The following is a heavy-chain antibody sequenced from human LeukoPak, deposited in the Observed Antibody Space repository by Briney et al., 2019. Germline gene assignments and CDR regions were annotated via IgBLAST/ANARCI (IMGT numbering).Heavy chain of an antibody. V-gene: IGHV4-59*01. D-gene: IGHD1-26*01. CDR1: GGSISSYY. CDR3: ARVSGSYYSPRYYYYYMDV. CDR2: IYYSGST. Sequence: SETLSLTCTVSGGSISSYYWSWIRQPPGKGLEWIGYIYYSGSTNYNPSLKSRVTISVDTSKNQFSVKLSSVTAADTAVYYCARVSGSYYSPRYYYYYMDVWGKGTTVTISS. J-gene: IGHJ6*03.